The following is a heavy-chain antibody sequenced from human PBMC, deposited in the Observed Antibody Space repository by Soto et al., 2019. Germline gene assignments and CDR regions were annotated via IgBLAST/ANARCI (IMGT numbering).Heavy chain of an antibody. J-gene: IGHJ4*02. CDR2: ISGSGGST. V-gene: IGHV3-23*01. CDR3: ANLLWFGDLSN. CDR1: GFTFSSYA. Sequence: EVQLLESGGGLVQPGGSLRLSCAASGFTFSSYAMSWVRQAPGKGLEWVSAISGSGGSTNYPDSVKGRLTISRDNSKNTLYLKMNSLRAEYTAVYYCANLLWFGDLSNWGQGTLVTVSS. D-gene: IGHD3-10*01.